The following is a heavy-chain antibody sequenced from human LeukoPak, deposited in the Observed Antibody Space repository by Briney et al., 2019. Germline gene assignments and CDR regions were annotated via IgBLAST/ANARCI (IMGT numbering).Heavy chain of an antibody. Sequence: GGSQRLSCAASGFTFSTYAMTWARQAPGKGLEWVSGVSSSGAATYYADSVKGRFTISRDNSRSTLYLHMNSLRADDTAVYYCAKPFTQTPYAIGWYTCDSWGQGTLVTVSS. CDR2: VSSSGAAT. CDR3: AKPFTQTPYAIGWYTCDS. V-gene: IGHV3-23*01. CDR1: GFTFSTYA. D-gene: IGHD6-19*01. J-gene: IGHJ4*02.